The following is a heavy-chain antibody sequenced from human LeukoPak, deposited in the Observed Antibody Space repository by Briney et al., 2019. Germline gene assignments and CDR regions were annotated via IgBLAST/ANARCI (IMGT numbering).Heavy chain of an antibody. CDR2: ISYDGSNK. CDR1: GFTFSSYA. D-gene: IGHD3-22*01. CDR3: ARSGIGYYDSSAYYYVY. Sequence: GGSLRLSCAASGFTFSSYAMHWVRQAPGKGLEWVAVISYDGSNKYYADSVKGRFTISRDNSKNTLYLQMNSLRAEDTAVYYCARSGIGYYDSSAYYYVYWGQGTLVTVSS. J-gene: IGHJ4*02. V-gene: IGHV3-30-3*01.